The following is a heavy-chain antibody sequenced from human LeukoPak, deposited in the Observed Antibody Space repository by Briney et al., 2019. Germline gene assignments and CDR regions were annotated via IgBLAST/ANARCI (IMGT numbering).Heavy chain of an antibody. CDR1: GGSISSYY. V-gene: IGHV4-59*01. J-gene: IGHJ4*02. D-gene: IGHD3-22*01. CDR3: ARAPLRDSSGYYYFYFDY. CDR2: IYYSGST. Sequence: SETLSLTCTVSGGSISSYYWGWIRQPPGKGLEWIGYIYYSGSTNYNPSLKSRVTISVDTSKNQFSLKLSSVTAADTVVYYCARAPLRDSSGYYYFYFDYWGQGTLVTVSS.